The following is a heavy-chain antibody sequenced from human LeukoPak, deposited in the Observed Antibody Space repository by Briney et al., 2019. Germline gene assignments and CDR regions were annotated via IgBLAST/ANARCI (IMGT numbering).Heavy chain of an antibody. CDR3: ARGGGAFDY. CDR1: GGSISSYY. D-gene: IGHD3-16*01. Sequence: PSETLSLPCTVSGGSISSYYWSWIRQAPGKGLEWIGYISYSGNTNYNPSLNTRDTMSIDTSKIQFSLKLTSLSAADTAVYCCARGGGAFDYWGQGILVTVSS. V-gene: IGHV4-59*01. CDR2: ISYSGNT. J-gene: IGHJ4*02.